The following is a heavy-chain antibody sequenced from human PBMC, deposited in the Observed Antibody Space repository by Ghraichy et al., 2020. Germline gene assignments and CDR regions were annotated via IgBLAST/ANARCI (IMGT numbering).Heavy chain of an antibody. CDR3: AKDPPTVVITRAPKT. D-gene: IGHD4-23*01. CDR1: GFTFSSYA. Sequence: GESLNISCAASGFTFSSYAMSWVRQAPGKGLEWVSAISGSGGSTYYADSVKGRFTISRDNSKNTLYLQMNSLRAEDTAVYYCAKDPPTVVITRAPKTWGQGTLVTVSS. CDR2: ISGSGGST. V-gene: IGHV3-23*01. J-gene: IGHJ5*02.